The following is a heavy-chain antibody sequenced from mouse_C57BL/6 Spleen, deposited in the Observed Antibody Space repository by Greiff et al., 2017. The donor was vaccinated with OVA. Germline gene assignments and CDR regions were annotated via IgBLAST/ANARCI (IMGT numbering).Heavy chain of an antibody. Sequence: EVQLQESGPELVKPGASVKMSCKASGYTFTDYNMHWVKQSHGKSLEWIGYINPNNGGTSYNQKFKGKATLTVNKSSSTAYMELRSLTSEDSAVYYCARKGAYYSNYIFAYWGQGTLVTVSA. CDR3: ARKGAYYSNYIFAY. V-gene: IGHV1-22*01. CDR1: GYTFTDYN. J-gene: IGHJ3*01. D-gene: IGHD2-5*01. CDR2: INPNNGGT.